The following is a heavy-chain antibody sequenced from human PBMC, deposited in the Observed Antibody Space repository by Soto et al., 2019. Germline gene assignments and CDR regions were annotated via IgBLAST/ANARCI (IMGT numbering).Heavy chain of an antibody. D-gene: IGHD5-12*01. CDR2: IYYSGST. V-gene: IGHV4-31*03. Sequence: QVQLQESGPGLVKPSQTLSLTCTVSGGSISSGGYYWSWIRQHPGKGLEWIGYIYYSGSTYYNPSLNSRVTISVATSKTQFSLKLSSVTAADTAVYYCARESRGYSGYDYPVFDYWGQGTLVTVSS. CDR3: ARESRGYSGYDYPVFDY. J-gene: IGHJ4*02. CDR1: GGSISSGGYY.